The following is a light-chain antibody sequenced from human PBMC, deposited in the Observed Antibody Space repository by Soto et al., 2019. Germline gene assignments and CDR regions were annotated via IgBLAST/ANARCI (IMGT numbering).Light chain of an antibody. CDR3: QQYGNSPPYS. CDR2: ATS. V-gene: IGKV3-20*01. J-gene: IGKJ2*03. CDR1: QSVSTTY. Sequence: EIVLTQSPGSLPLSPGEGATLSCRASQSVSTTYLAWYQLKPGQAPRLVIYATSSRAAGIPDRFRGRGSGTEFTLTISSLEPEDVGVYFCQQYGNSPPYSFGEGTKLEIK.